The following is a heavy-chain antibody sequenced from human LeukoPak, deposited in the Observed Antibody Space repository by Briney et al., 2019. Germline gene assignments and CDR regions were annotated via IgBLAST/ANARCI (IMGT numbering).Heavy chain of an antibody. Sequence: PSETLSLTCTVSGGSISSYYWSWLRQPPGKGLEWIGYIYYSGSTNYNPSLKSRVTISVDTSKNQFSLKLSSVTAADTAVYYCVTHSNGYYFDYWGQGTLVTVSS. CDR3: VTHSNGYYFDY. CDR2: IYYSGST. D-gene: IGHD6-19*01. CDR1: GGSISSYY. V-gene: IGHV4-59*01. J-gene: IGHJ4*02.